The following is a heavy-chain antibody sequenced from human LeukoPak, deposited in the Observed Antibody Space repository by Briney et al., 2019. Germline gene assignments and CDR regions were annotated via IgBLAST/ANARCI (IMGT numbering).Heavy chain of an antibody. CDR2: INQSGHT. CDR1: GGSFSDYD. V-gene: IGHV4-34*01. Sequence: SETLSLTCAVYGGSFSDYDWSWIRQSPGKGLEWIGEINQSGHTNCDPSLKSRVTMSIDTSKSQFSLKLNSVTAADTAVYFCARYVPVKTGPTKSSFDYWGQGTLVTVSS. J-gene: IGHJ4*02. D-gene: IGHD1-1*01. CDR3: ARYVPVKTGPTKSSFDY.